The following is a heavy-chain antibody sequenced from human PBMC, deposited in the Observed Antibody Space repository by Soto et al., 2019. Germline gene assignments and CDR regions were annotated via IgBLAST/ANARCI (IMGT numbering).Heavy chain of an antibody. J-gene: IGHJ6*02. V-gene: IGHV3-30*18. CDR1: GFTFSSYG. Sequence: PGGSLRLSSEPSGFTFSSYGLHWVRQAPGKGLEGVAVIAYDERNKYYTDSEKGRYTISKENSKITLYLQMNSLGAEDTAVYYCAKDVVVGATTGLGDYYFYYGMDVWGHGTTVTVSS. CDR3: AKDVVVGATTGLGDYYFYYGMDV. D-gene: IGHD1-26*01. CDR2: IAYDERNK.